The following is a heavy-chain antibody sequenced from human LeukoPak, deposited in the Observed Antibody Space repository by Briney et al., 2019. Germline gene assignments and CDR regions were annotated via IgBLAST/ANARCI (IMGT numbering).Heavy chain of an antibody. V-gene: IGHV3-7*05. CDR1: GFNLSSYW. Sequence: SGGSLPHSYAASGFNLSSYWMSWVRQPPGKGLEWVANIKQDGSEKNYLDCVKVRFTISRDNAKNSLYLQMNSLRAEDTAVYYCAKDLRWNQFDYWGQGTLVTVSS. CDR3: AKDLRWNQFDY. J-gene: IGHJ4*02. D-gene: IGHD1-1*01. CDR2: IKQDGSEK.